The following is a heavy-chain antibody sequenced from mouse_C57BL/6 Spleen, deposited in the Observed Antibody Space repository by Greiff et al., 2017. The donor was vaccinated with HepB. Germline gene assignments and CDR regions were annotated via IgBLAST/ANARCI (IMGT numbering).Heavy chain of an antibody. CDR2: IDPETGGT. Sequence: QVHVKQSGAELVRPGASVTLSCKASGYTFTDYEMHWVKQTPVHGLEWIGAIDPETGGTAYNQKFKGKAILTADKSSSTAYMELRSLTSEDSAVYYCTRAHYYYGFDYWGQGTTRTVSS. CDR3: TRAHYYYGFDY. CDR1: GYTFTDYE. D-gene: IGHD1-1*01. V-gene: IGHV1-15*01. J-gene: IGHJ2*01.